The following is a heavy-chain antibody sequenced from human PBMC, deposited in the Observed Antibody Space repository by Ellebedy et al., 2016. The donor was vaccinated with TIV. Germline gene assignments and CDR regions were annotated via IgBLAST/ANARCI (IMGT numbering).Heavy chain of an antibody. CDR2: ISANGGTT. J-gene: IGHJ4*02. V-gene: IGHV3-23*01. Sequence: GESLKISCAASGFNFSTYPMPWVRHAPGQGREWVSIISANGGTTYYADSVKGRFTISRDNSKITLFLKMSSLRAEDTAVYFCARRSTDFAFDSWGQGTLVTVSS. D-gene: IGHD3/OR15-3a*01. CDR3: ARRSTDFAFDS. CDR1: GFNFSTYP.